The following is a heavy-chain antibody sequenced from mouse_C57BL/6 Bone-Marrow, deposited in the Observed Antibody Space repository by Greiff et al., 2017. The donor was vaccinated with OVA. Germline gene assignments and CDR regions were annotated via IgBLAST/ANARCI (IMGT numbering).Heavy chain of an antibody. V-gene: IGHV5-4*01. CDR1: GFTFSSYA. CDR2: ISDGGSYT. CDR3: ARDRTGSFAY. D-gene: IGHD4-1*01. Sequence: EVQLQESGGGLVKPGGSLKLSCAASGFTFSSYAMSWVRQTPEKRLEWVATISDGGSYTYYPHNVKGRFTISRDNANTHLYLQRSHLKSEDTAMYYCARDRTGSFAYWGQGTLVTVSA. J-gene: IGHJ3*01.